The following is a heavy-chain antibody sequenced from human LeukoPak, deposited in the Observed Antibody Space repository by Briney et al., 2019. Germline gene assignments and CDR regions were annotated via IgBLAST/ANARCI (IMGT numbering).Heavy chain of an antibody. D-gene: IGHD3-22*01. CDR3: ANAYYDSSGYYYPY. V-gene: IGHV3-23*01. J-gene: IGHJ4*02. CDR2: ISGSGGST. Sequence: GGSLRLSCAASGFTFSSYSMNWVRQAPGKGLEWVSAISGSGGSTYYADSVKGRFTISRDNSKNTLYLQMNSLRAEDTAVYYCANAYYDSSGYYYPYWGQGTLVTVSS. CDR1: GFTFSSYS.